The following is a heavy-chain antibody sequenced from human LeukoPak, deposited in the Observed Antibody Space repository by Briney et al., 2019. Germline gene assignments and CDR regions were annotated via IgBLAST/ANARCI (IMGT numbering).Heavy chain of an antibody. D-gene: IGHD3-10*01. Sequence: PGGSLRLSCAASGFTFSSYAMSWVRQAPGKGLEWVSTISASGESSYCADSVKGRFTISRDNSKDTLYLQMNSLRAEDTAVYYCAKSMLWFGESRINYFDYWGQGTLVTVSS. V-gene: IGHV3-23*01. CDR1: GFTFSSYA. CDR3: AKSMLWFGESRINYFDY. CDR2: ISASGESS. J-gene: IGHJ4*02.